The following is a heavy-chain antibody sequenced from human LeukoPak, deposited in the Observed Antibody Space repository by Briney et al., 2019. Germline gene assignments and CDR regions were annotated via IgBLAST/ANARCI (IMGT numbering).Heavy chain of an antibody. D-gene: IGHD2-2*01. Sequence: ASVKVSCKASGYTFTGYYMHWVRQAPGQGLEWMGWINPNSGGTNYAQKFQGRVTMTRDTSISTDYMELSRLRSDDTAVYYCARDLLSVAATPDYWGQGTLVTVSS. V-gene: IGHV1-2*02. CDR3: ARDLLSVAATPDY. CDR2: INPNSGGT. CDR1: GYTFTGYY. J-gene: IGHJ4*02.